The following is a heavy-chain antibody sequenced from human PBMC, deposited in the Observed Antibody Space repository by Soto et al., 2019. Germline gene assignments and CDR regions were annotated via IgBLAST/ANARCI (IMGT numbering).Heavy chain of an antibody. CDR1: GGSFSGYY. CDR3: ARGRHYYDSSGSLGY. CDR2: INHSGST. Sequence: SETLSLTCAVYGGSFSGYYWSWIRQPPGKGLEWIGEINHSGSTNYNPSLKSRVTISVDTSKNQFSLKLSSVTAADTAVYYCARGRHYYDSSGSLGYWGQGTLVTVSS. D-gene: IGHD3-22*01. V-gene: IGHV4-34*01. J-gene: IGHJ4*02.